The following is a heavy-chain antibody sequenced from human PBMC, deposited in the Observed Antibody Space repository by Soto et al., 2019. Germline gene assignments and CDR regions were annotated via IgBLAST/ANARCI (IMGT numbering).Heavy chain of an antibody. D-gene: IGHD1-1*01. CDR3: ASERGWVRAPFDY. J-gene: IGHJ4*02. Sequence: QVQLVESGGGVVQPGGSLRLSCAASGFSFRTYAMHWVRQAPGKGLECVTFISHDGNNKFYADSVKGRFTISRDHSQNPLSLQMNSLRPEDTAVYFCASERGWVRAPFDYWGQGTLVTVSS. V-gene: IGHV3-30-3*01. CDR2: ISHDGNNK. CDR1: GFSFRTYA.